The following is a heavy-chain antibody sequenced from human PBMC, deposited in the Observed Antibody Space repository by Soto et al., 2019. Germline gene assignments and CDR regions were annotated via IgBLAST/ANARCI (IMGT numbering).Heavy chain of an antibody. Sequence: GGSLRLSCAASAFTLSSYAMSWVRQAPGKGLEWVSTISTSGGSTHYADSVKGRFTISRDNAKNSLYLQMNSLRAEDTAVYYCARGEFFLLFDYWGQGTLVTVSS. CDR2: ISTSGGST. V-gene: IGHV3-21*01. D-gene: IGHD3-10*01. J-gene: IGHJ4*02. CDR3: ARGEFFLLFDY. CDR1: AFTLSSYA.